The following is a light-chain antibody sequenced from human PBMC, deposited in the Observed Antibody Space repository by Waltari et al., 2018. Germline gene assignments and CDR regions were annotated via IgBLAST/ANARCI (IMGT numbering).Light chain of an antibody. V-gene: IGKV1-12*01. Sequence: DIQMTQSPSSVSASVGDRVTITCRASQDIGSWLAWFQQKPGKAPKLLIYAASSLQSGVPSRFTGSGSGTDFILTISNLQPEDFATYFCQQGNSFPHTFGGGTKVEIK. CDR1: QDIGSW. CDR3: QQGNSFPHT. J-gene: IGKJ4*01. CDR2: AAS.